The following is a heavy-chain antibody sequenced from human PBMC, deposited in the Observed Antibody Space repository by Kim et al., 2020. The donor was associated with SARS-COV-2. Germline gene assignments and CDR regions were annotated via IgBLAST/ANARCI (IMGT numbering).Heavy chain of an antibody. CDR3: ARSMSNDPLTEALDY. Sequence: GESLKISCKGSGYSFTSYWISWVRQMPGKGLEWMGRIDPSDSYTNYSPSFQGHVTIPADKSISTAYLQWSSLKASDTAMYYCARSMSNDPLTEALDYWGQGTIVTVSS. CDR1: GYSFTSYW. V-gene: IGHV5-10-1*01. J-gene: IGHJ4*02. D-gene: IGHD1-1*01. CDR2: IDPSDSYT.